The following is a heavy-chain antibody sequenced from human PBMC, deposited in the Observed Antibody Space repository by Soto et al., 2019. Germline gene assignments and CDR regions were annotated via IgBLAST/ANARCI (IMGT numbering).Heavy chain of an antibody. CDR1: GFTFSDYY. D-gene: IGHD5-12*01. CDR3: AASGFDSDC. Sequence: QLQLVESGGALVKPGGSLRLGCAASGFTFSDYYMSWFRQAPGEGLEWISYISQSSSYTNYADSVKGRFTISRDNGKNSLYLEMNSLRAEDTAVYFFAASGFDSDCWGQGTLVTVSS. V-gene: IGHV3-11*05. J-gene: IGHJ4*02. CDR2: ISQSSSYT.